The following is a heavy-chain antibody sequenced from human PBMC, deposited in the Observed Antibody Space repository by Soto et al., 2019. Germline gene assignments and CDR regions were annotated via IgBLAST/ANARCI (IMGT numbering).Heavy chain of an antibody. J-gene: IGHJ5*02. Sequence: PGGSLRLSCAASGFTFSSYWMHWVRQAPGKGLVWVANIKEDGSERYYVDSVKGRFTISRDNAKNTVFLQMSSLRVEDTAVYYCARYSEPCGGTCKRWFDPWGQGTLVTVSS. CDR1: GFTFSSYW. CDR3: ARYSEPCGGTCKRWFDP. CDR2: IKEDGSER. V-gene: IGHV3-7*03. D-gene: IGHD2-21*01.